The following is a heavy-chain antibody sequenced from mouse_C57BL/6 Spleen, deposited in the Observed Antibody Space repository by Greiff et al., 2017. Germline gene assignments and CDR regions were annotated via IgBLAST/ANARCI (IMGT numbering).Heavy chain of an antibody. V-gene: IGHV1-64*01. CDR3: ARPTGTRGYFEG. CDR2: IHPNSGST. CDR1: GYTFTSYW. D-gene: IGHD4-1*02. J-gene: IGHJ1*03. Sequence: QVQLQQPGAELVKPGDSVTLSCKASGYTFTSYWMHWVKQRPGQGLEWIGMIHPNSGSTNYNEKFKSKATLTVDKSSSTAYMQLSSLTSEDSAVYYCARPTGTRGYFEGWGTGTTVTVSS.